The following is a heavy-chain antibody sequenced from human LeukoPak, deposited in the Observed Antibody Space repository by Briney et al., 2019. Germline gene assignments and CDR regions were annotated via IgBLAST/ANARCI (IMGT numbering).Heavy chain of an antibody. CDR1: GGSISSGCYY. D-gene: IGHD3-10*01. CDR3: ARSREYFGSESYPYYFYS. CDR2: IYYSGST. Sequence: SQTLSLTCTVSGGSISSGCYYWSWIRQHPGKGLELIGYIYYSGSTYYNPSLKSRVTISLDTSKNQFSLNLSSVTAADTAVYCCARSREYFGSESYPYYFYSWGQGTLVTVSS. J-gene: IGHJ4*02. V-gene: IGHV4-31*03.